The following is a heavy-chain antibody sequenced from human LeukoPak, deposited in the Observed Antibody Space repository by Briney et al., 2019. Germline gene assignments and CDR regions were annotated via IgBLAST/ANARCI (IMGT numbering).Heavy chain of an antibody. J-gene: IGHJ4*02. D-gene: IGHD3-3*01. CDR2: IIPIFGTA. Sequence: ASVKVSCKASGGTFSSYAISWVRQAPGQGLEWIGGIIPIFGTANYAQKFQGRVTITTDESTSTAYMELSSLRSEDTAVYYCARSGATYYDFWSGYSGFDYWGQGTLVTVSS. V-gene: IGHV1-69*05. CDR3: ARSGATYYDFWSGYSGFDY. CDR1: GGTFSSYA.